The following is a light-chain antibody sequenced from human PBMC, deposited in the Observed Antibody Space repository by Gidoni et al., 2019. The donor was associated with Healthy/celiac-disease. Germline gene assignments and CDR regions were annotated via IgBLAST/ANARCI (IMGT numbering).Light chain of an antibody. V-gene: IGLV1-40*01. CDR3: QSYDSSLSGSV. J-gene: IGLJ3*02. CDR2: GNS. CDR1: SSNIGAGYD. Sequence: QSLLTQPPSVYGAPGQRVTISCTGSSSNIGAGYDVHWYQQLPGTAPKLLIYGNSNRPSGVPDRFSGSKSGTSASLAITGLQAEDEADYYCQSYDSSLSGSVFGGGTKLTVL.